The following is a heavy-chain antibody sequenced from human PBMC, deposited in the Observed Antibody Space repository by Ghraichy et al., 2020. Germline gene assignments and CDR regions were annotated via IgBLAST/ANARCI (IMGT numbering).Heavy chain of an antibody. CDR1: GFTFTSYA. V-gene: IGHV3-23*01. CDR3: AKHRSDPHFYGMDV. CDR2: VSGSGGGT. Sequence: GESLNISCAASGFTFTSYAMSWVRQAPGKGLEWVSVVSGSGGGTYYANSVTGRFTISRDNYRTTLYLQMSSLRADDTAVYYCAKHRSDPHFYGMDVWGQGTTVTVSS. J-gene: IGHJ6*02.